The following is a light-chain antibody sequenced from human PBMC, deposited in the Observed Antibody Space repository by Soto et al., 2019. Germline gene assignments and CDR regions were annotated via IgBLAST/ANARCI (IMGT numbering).Light chain of an antibody. J-gene: IGLJ2*01. V-gene: IGLV2-14*01. CDR1: SSDVGGYNS. CDR3: NSLSRNSYAGL. Sequence: QSGLTQPDSASGSPGQSFPISCTGTSSDVGGYNSVSWYQQPTGKAPKLMIYEARNRPSGVPTRFPASKSGNTGPLTTSGRQAEEESEDAGNSLSRNSYAGLFSGGSKVTVL. CDR2: EAR.